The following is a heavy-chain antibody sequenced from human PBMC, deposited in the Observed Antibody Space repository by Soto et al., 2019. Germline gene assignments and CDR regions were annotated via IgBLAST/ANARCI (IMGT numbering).Heavy chain of an antibody. CDR3: AGYSSSSAQYYYYGMDV. CDR2: ISPNNGTT. J-gene: IGHJ6*02. V-gene: IGHV1-18*01. Sequence: ASVKVSCKASGGTFSSYAVSWVRQAPGQGLEWMGWISPNNGTTNYAQKLQGRVTMTTDTSTSTAYMELRSLRSDDTAVYYCAGYSSSSAQYYYYGMDVWGQGTTVTVSS. CDR1: GGTFSSYA. D-gene: IGHD6-6*01.